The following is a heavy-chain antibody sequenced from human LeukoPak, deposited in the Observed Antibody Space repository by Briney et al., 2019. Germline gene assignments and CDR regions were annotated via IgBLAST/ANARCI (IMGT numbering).Heavy chain of an antibody. CDR3: AREDKTTNFWSGYYGNDAFDI. D-gene: IGHD3-3*01. CDR1: GYTFTGYY. CDR2: INPNSGGT. Sequence: ASVKVSCKASGYTFTGYYMHWVRQAPGQGLEWMGWINPNSGGTNYAQKFQGRVTMTRDTSISTAYMELSRLRSDDTAVYYCAREDKTTNFWSGYYGNDAFDIWGQGTMVTVSS. J-gene: IGHJ3*02. V-gene: IGHV1-2*02.